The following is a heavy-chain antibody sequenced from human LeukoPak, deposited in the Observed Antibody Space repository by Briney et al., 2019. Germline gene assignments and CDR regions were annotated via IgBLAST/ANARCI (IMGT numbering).Heavy chain of an antibody. CDR2: INHSGST. CDR1: GGSFSGYY. CDR3: ARGGEMATPLDY. J-gene: IGHJ4*02. Sequence: SETLSLTCAVYGGSFSGYYWSWIRQPPGKGLEWIGEINHSGSTNYNPSLKSRVTISVDTSKNQFSLKLSSVTAADTAVYYCARGGEMATPLDYWGQGTLATVSS. D-gene: IGHD5-24*01. V-gene: IGHV4-34*01.